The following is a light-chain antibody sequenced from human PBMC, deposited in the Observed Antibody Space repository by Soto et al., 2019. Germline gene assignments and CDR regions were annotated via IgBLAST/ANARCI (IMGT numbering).Light chain of an antibody. CDR2: GAS. Sequence: EIVMTQCPATLSVSPGERATLSCRASQSVSSNLAWYQQNPGQAPRLLIYGASTRATGIPARFSGSGSGTEFTLTISSLQSEDFAVYYCQQYNNWPPGLTFGGGTKV. CDR1: QSVSSN. J-gene: IGKJ4*01. CDR3: QQYNNWPPGLT. V-gene: IGKV3-15*01.